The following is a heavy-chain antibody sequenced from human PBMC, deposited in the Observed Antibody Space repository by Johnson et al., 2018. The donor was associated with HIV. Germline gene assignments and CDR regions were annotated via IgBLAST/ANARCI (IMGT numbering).Heavy chain of an antibody. CDR2: ISYDGSKK. Sequence: QVQLVESGGGLVQPGGSLRLSCAASGFTFSDYYMSWIRQAPGKGLEWVAVISYDGSKKYYGDSVKGRFTISRDNSKNTLYLQMDSLRIEDTALYYCAKGRVTIFGEVIWYGFDIWGQGTMVTVSS. CDR3: AKGRVTIFGEVIWYGFDI. V-gene: IGHV3-30*18. J-gene: IGHJ3*02. D-gene: IGHD3-3*01. CDR1: GFTFSDYY.